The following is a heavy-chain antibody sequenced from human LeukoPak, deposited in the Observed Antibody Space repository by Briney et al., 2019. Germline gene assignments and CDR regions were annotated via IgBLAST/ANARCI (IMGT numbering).Heavy chain of an antibody. CDR3: ARYYVWGGYRYTADY. Sequence: GAAVKVSCKASGYTFTQYFIHWVRQAPGQGLEWMGWISAYNGNTNYAQKLQGRVTMTTDTSTSTAYMELRSLRSDDTAVYYCARYYVWGGYRYTADYWGQGTLVTVSS. CDR1: GYTFTQYF. CDR2: ISAYNGNT. D-gene: IGHD3-16*02. V-gene: IGHV1-18*04. J-gene: IGHJ4*02.